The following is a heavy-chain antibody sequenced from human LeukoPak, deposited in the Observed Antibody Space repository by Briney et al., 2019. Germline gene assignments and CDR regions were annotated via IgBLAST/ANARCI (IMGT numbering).Heavy chain of an antibody. D-gene: IGHD1-14*01. CDR3: ARERTGYYMAV. Sequence: YVDSVKGRFTISRDDSKNTLYLQMNSLRPEDTAVYYCARERTGYYMAVWGKGTTVTISS. J-gene: IGHJ6*03. V-gene: IGHV3-30*01.